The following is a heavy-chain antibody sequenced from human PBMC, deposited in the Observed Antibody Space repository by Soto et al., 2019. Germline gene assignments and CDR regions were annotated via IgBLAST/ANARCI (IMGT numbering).Heavy chain of an antibody. CDR3: VRRVASGHRSWFDP. CDR1: EDTFTHYD. CDR2: INPNTRNI. Sequence: QVELVQSGAEVKKPGASVRVSCQASEDTFTHYDLNWVRQAPGQGLEWMGWINPNTRNIDYAHKFQGRGTMTRDTSTSTVYMALSSLRSDDTAVYYCVRRVASGHRSWFDPWGQGTLVTVSS. V-gene: IGHV1-8*01. J-gene: IGHJ5*02. D-gene: IGHD2-21*01.